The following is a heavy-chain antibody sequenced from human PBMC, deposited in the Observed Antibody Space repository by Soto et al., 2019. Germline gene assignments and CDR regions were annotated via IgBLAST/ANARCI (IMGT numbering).Heavy chain of an antibody. CDR2: INWDGGTT. CDR1: EFSFGDYA. J-gene: IGHJ4*02. V-gene: IGHV3-43D*04. Sequence: EVQLVESGGVVVQPGGSLRLSCAASEFSFGDYAMHWVRHAPGKGLQWVSVINWDGGTTYYADYVKGRFTISRDNRKNSLCLDMHSLRPEDTALYHCVKGDITGTSYFGFWGQGTPVTVSS. D-gene: IGHD1-20*01. CDR3: VKGDITGTSYFGF.